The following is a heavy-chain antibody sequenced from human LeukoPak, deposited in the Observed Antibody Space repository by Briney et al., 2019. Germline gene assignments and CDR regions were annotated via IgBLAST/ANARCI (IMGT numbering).Heavy chain of an antibody. D-gene: IGHD1-20*01. CDR2: IFNSGRT. CDR3: AKHSNWNAGVDWFDP. Sequence: SETLSLTCTVSGDSISSYFWSWIRQPPGKGLEWIGCIFNSGRTYYNPSLESRVTISVGTSDSHFFLRLTSVTAADTAVYYCAKHSNWNAGVDWFDPWGQGTLVTVSS. J-gene: IGHJ5*02. CDR1: GDSISSYF. V-gene: IGHV4-59*01.